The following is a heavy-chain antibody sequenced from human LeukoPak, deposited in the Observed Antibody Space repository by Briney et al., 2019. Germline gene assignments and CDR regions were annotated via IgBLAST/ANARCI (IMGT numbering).Heavy chain of an antibody. D-gene: IGHD2-2*01. CDR2: IIPIFGTA. CDR1: GGTFSSYA. J-gene: IGHJ6*02. CDR3: ARNEDLYCSSTSCPPTYYGMGV. V-gene: IGHV1-69*13. Sequence: ASVKVSCKASGGTFSSYAISWVRQAPGQGLEWMGGIIPIFGTANYAQKFQGRVTITADESTSTAYMELSSLRSEDTAVYYCARNEDLYCSSTSCPPTYYGMGVWGQGTTVTVSS.